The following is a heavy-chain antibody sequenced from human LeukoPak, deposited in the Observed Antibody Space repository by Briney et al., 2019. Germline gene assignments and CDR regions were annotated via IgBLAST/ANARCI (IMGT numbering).Heavy chain of an antibody. CDR2: IWYDGSNK. V-gene: IGHV3-33*06. CDR1: GSTFSSYG. CDR3: AKGSGGSSADYLEY. Sequence: PGRSLRLSCAASGSTFSSYGMHWVRQAPGKGLEWVAVIWYDGSNKYYADSVKGRFTISRDNSKNTLYLQMNSLRAEDTAVYYCAKGSGGSSADYLEYWGQGTLVTVSS. D-gene: IGHD2-15*01. J-gene: IGHJ4*02.